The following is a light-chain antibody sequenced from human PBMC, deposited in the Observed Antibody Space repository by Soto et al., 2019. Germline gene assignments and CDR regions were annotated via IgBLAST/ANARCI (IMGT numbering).Light chain of an antibody. CDR2: DAP. CDR1: QSVRWA. Sequence: EIVLTQSPGTLSLSPGERATLSCRASQSVRWALAWYQQRRGQAPRLVFHDAPRKATGIPDRFSGSGSGTDFTLTISRLEPEDFAVYYCQQYGDLPFTFGPGTKVDIK. CDR3: QQYGDLPFT. J-gene: IGKJ3*01. V-gene: IGKV3-20*01.